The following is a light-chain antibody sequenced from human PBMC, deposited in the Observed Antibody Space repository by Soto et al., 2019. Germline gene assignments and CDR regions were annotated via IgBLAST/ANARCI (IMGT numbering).Light chain of an antibody. CDR2: GAS. V-gene: IGKV3-20*01. J-gene: IGKJ3*01. Sequence: EIVLTQSPGTLSLSPGERATLSCRASQSVSSSYLAWYQQKPGQAPRLLIYGASSRATGIQDRFSGSGSGTDFTLTINRLEPEDFAVYYCQQYGSSPFTFGPGTKVDIK. CDR3: QQYGSSPFT. CDR1: QSVSSSY.